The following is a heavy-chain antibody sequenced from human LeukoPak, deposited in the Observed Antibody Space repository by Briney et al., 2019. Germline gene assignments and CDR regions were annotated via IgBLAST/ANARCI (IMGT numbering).Heavy chain of an antibody. V-gene: IGHV4-34*01. CDR2: INHSGST. J-gene: IGHJ5*02. CDR3: ARARPNNGDKHNWFDP. CDR1: GGSFSGYY. Sequence: SKTLSLTCAVYGGSFSGYYWSWIRQPPGKGLEWIGEINHSGSTNYNPSLKSRVTISVDTSKNQFSLKLSSVTAADTAVYYCARARPNNGDKHNWFDPWGQGTLVTVSS. D-gene: IGHD4-17*01.